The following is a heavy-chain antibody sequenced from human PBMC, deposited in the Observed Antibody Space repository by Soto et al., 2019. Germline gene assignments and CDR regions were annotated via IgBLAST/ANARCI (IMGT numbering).Heavy chain of an antibody. CDR1: GGSVSTYY. Sequence: SETLSLTCTISGGSVSTYYWSWIRQPPGKELEWIGLTSYSGNTNYNPSLKSRVAIAVDTSKNQFSLTLSSVTAAGTDVYYCARDGVGPFDYWGQGTLVTVSS. V-gene: IGHV4-59*02. CDR3: ARDGVGPFDY. J-gene: IGHJ4*02. CDR2: TSYSGNT. D-gene: IGHD3-3*01.